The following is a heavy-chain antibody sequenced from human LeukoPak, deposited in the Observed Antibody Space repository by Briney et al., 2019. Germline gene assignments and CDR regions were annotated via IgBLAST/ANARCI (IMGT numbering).Heavy chain of an antibody. Sequence: SETLSLTCTVSGYSISSGYYWGWIRQPPGKGLEWIGSIYHSGSTYYNPSLKSPVTISVDTSKNQFSLKLTSVTAADTAVYYCARLSPAEYDYWGQGTLATVSS. CDR2: IYHSGST. CDR1: GYSISSGYY. V-gene: IGHV4-38-2*02. D-gene: IGHD2/OR15-2a*01. J-gene: IGHJ4*02. CDR3: ARLSPAEYDY.